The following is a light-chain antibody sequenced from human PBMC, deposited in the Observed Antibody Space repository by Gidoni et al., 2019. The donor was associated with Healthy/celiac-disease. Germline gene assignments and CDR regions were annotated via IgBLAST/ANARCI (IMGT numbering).Light chain of an antibody. V-gene: IGKV2-28*01. Sequence: DLVMTQSPLSLPVTPGEPASISCRSSQSLLHSNGYNYLDWYLQKPGQSPQLLSYLGSNRASGVPDRFSGSGSGTDFTLKISRVEAEDVGVYYCMQALQTPCTFGQGTKLEIK. J-gene: IGKJ2*02. CDR2: LGS. CDR3: MQALQTPCT. CDR1: QSLLHSNGYNY.